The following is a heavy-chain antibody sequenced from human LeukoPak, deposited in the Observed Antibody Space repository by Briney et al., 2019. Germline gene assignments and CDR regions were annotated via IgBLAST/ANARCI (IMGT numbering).Heavy chain of an antibody. CDR3: AKGIAAAEGFDP. J-gene: IGHJ5*02. Sequence: PGRSLRLSCAASGFIFSSYGMHWVRQAPGKGLEWVAVISYDGSNKYYADSVKGRFTISRDNSKNTLYLQMNSLRAEDTAVYYCAKGIAAAEGFDPWGQGTLVTVSS. V-gene: IGHV3-30*18. D-gene: IGHD6-13*01. CDR1: GFIFSSYG. CDR2: ISYDGSNK.